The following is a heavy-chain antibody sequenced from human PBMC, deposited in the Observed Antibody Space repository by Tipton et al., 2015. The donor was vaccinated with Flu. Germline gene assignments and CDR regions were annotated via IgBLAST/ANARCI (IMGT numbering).Heavy chain of an antibody. D-gene: IGHD3-10*01. CDR3: AKDNKRDASMDYYWHYGMDV. Sequence: GSLRLSCAASGFTFSNYWMLWVRQAPGKGLEWVANINEDGSTTYYVDSVKGRFTISRDNARNSVFLQMNSLRSEDTALYYCAKDNKRDASMDYYWHYGMDVWGQGTTVTVSS. V-gene: IGHV3-7*03. CDR2: INEDGSTT. CDR1: GFTFSNYW. J-gene: IGHJ6*02.